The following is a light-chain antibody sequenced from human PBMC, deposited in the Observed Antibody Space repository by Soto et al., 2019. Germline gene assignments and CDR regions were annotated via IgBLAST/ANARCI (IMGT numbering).Light chain of an antibody. J-gene: IGLJ3*02. Sequence: QSVLTQPASGSGSPGQSITSSCTGTSSDVGVYNYVSWYQHHPGKVPKLSIYEVTSRPSGVSNRFSGSKSGNTASLTISGLQPEDEADYYCSSYKATYTLMFGGGTKLTVL. CDR3: SSYKATYTLM. CDR2: EVT. CDR1: SSDVGVYNY. V-gene: IGLV2-14*01.